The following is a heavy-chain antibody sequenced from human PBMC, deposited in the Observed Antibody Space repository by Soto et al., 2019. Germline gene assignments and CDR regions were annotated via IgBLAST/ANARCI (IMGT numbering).Heavy chain of an antibody. J-gene: IGHJ3*02. V-gene: IGHV4-59*01. Sequence: SETLSLTCTVSGGSISSYYWSWIWQPPGKGLEWIGYIYYSGSTNYNPSLKSRVTISVDTSKNQFSLKLSSVTAADTAVYYCARLYGLDAFDIWGQGTMVTVSS. CDR1: GGSISSYY. D-gene: IGHD4-17*01. CDR2: IYYSGST. CDR3: ARLYGLDAFDI.